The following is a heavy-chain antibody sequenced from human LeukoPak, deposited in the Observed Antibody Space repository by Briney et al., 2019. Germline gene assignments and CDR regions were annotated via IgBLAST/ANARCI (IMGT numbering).Heavy chain of an antibody. J-gene: IGHJ6*02. CDR1: GFTFSHYG. CDR3: ARDRYCSGGSCYLSHGMDV. D-gene: IGHD2-15*01. Sequence: TGGSLRLSCAASGFTFSHYGMHWVRQAPGKGLEWVAVIWYDGSNKYYADSVKGRFTISRDNSKNTLYLQMNSLRAEDTAVYYCARDRYCSGGSCYLSHGMDVWGQGTTVTVSS. V-gene: IGHV3-33*01. CDR2: IWYDGSNK.